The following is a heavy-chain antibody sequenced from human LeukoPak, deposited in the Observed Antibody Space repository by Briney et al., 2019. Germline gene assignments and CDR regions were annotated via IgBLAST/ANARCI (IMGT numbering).Heavy chain of an antibody. Sequence: SETLSLTCTVSGSISSYYWSWIRQPPGKGLEWIGYIYTSGTTNYNPSLKSRVTISVDTSENQFSLDLSSVTAADSAVYYCARQKCTSASCLTKNAFDVWGQGTMVTVSS. CDR1: GSISSYY. V-gene: IGHV4-4*09. CDR3: ARQKCTSASCLTKNAFDV. J-gene: IGHJ3*01. D-gene: IGHD2-2*01. CDR2: IYTSGTT.